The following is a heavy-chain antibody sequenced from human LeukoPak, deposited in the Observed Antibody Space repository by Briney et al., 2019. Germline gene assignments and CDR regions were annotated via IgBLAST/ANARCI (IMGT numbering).Heavy chain of an antibody. CDR2: ISDTGRLS. J-gene: IGHJ5*02. CDR3: AKGGLRDGYSYAP. D-gene: IGHD5-24*01. Sequence: GGSLRLSCAVSGFTFSSSAMSWVRQAPGKGLEWVAAISDTGRLSYCADSVNGRFTISRDNSKNTLSLQMNSLRAADTAVYYCAKGGLRDGYSYAPWGQGTLITVSS. CDR1: GFTFSSSA. V-gene: IGHV3-23*01.